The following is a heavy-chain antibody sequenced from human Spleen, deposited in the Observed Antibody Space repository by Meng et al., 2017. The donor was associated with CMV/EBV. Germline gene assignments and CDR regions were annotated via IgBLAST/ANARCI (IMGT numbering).Heavy chain of an antibody. CDR2: INSDGSGT. J-gene: IGHJ6*02. V-gene: IGHV3-74*01. Sequence: GESLKISCAASGLTFNTHSVNWVRQAPGKGLVWVSRINSDGSGTNYADSVKGRFTISRDNAKNTLSLQMNGLRAEDTAVYYCARGRSQYASLVGFYGMDVWGQGTTVTVSS. D-gene: IGHD2-8*02. CDR3: ARGRSQYASLVGFYGMDV. CDR1: GLTFNTHS.